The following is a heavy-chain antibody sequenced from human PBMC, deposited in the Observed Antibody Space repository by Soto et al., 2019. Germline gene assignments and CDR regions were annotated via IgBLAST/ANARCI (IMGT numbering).Heavy chain of an antibody. CDR1: GDSVSSNSAA. CDR3: ARDEPKPITYYYDSSGYSTDWYGP. V-gene: IGHV6-1*01. J-gene: IGHJ5*02. Sequence: SQTLSLSCVISGDSVSSNSAAWIWIRQSPSRGLEWLGRTYYRSKWYNDYAVSVKSRITINPDTSKNQFSLHLNSVTPEDTAVYYCARDEPKPITYYYDSSGYSTDWYGPWSQGTLVTVSS. D-gene: IGHD3-22*01. CDR2: TYYRSKWYN.